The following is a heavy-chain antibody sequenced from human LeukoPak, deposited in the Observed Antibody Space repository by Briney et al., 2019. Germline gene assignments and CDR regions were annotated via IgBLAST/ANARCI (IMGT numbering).Heavy chain of an antibody. D-gene: IGHD6-19*01. Sequence: GGSLRLSCAASGFTLSSYSMNWARQAPGKGLEWVSYISSSSSTIYYADSVKGRFTISRDNSKNTLYLQMNSLRAEDTAVYYCAKDRGRIAVAGTGDYWGQGTLVTVSS. CDR2: ISSSSSTI. J-gene: IGHJ4*02. CDR3: AKDRGRIAVAGTGDY. V-gene: IGHV3-48*01. CDR1: GFTLSSYS.